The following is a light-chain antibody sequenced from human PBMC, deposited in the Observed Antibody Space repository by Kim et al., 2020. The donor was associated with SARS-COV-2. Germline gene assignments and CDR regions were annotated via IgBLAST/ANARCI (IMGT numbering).Light chain of an antibody. Sequence: SGKLTSTLSRGHSSSAIAWQRQQPEKRHRFLIKVNRDGSHKKGEGFPDSSSGSGSGAESLLTISRLQSEDDADYFCLSWSASNWRFGRGTKLTVL. CDR3: LSWSASNWR. CDR1: RGHSSSA. V-gene: IGLV4-69*01. CDR2: VNRDGSH. J-gene: IGLJ3*02.